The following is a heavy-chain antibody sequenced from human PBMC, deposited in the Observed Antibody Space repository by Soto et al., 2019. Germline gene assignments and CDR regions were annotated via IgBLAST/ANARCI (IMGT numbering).Heavy chain of an antibody. V-gene: IGHV3-21*01. Sequence: PGGSLRLSCAASGFTFSSYSMNWVRQAPGKGLEWVSSISSSSSYIYYADSVKGRFTISRDNAKNSLYLQMNSLRAEDTAVYYCATLSYSSSWYGPDAFDIWGQGTMVTVSS. CDR2: ISSSSSYI. CDR3: ATLSYSSSWYGPDAFDI. D-gene: IGHD6-13*01. J-gene: IGHJ3*02. CDR1: GFTFSSYS.